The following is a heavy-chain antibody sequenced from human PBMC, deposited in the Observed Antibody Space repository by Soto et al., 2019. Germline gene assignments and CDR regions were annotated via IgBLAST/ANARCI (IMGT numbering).Heavy chain of an antibody. Sequence: PGGSLRLSCAASGFTFSSYGMQWVRQAPGKGLEWVAVISYDGSNKYYADSVKGRFTISRDNSKNTLYLQMNSLRAEDTAVYYCAKMGPGYSYGYFIYYYGMDVWGQGTTVTVSS. CDR3: AKMGPGYSYGYFIYYYGMDV. CDR1: GFTFSSYG. V-gene: IGHV3-30*18. D-gene: IGHD5-18*01. CDR2: ISYDGSNK. J-gene: IGHJ6*02.